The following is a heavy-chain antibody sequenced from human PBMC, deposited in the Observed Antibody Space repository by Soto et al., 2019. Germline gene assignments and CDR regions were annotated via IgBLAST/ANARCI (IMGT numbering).Heavy chain of an antibody. J-gene: IGHJ6*03. D-gene: IGHD4-17*01. V-gene: IGHV3-23*01. Sequence: GGSLRLSCAASGFTFSSYAMSWVRQAPGKGLEWVSAISGSGGSTYYADSVKGRFTISRDNSKNTLYLQMNSLRAEDTAVYYCAKTTVTTFGYYYYYMDVWGKGTTVTVSS. CDR2: ISGSGGST. CDR3: AKTTVTTFGYYYYYMDV. CDR1: GFTFSSYA.